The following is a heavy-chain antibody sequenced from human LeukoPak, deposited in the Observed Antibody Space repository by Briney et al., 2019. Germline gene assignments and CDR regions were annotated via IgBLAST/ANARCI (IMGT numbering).Heavy chain of an antibody. CDR3: TRGVSTAVY. CDR1: GDSISNSTYY. D-gene: IGHD2-2*01. Sequence: SETLSLTCTVSGDSISNSTYYWGWIRQSPGKGLEWIGNFYYTWGTYYNPSLKSRVTIYVDTSKNQFSLKLTSVTAADASIYYCTRGVSTAVYWGQGTLATVSS. V-gene: IGHV4-39*01. CDR2: FYYTWGT. J-gene: IGHJ4*02.